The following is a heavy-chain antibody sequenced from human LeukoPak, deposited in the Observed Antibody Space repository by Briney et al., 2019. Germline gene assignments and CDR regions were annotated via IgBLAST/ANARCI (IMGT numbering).Heavy chain of an antibody. CDR2: INPNSGGT. CDR1: GYTFTAYY. J-gene: IGHJ6*02. V-gene: IGHV1-2*04. D-gene: IGHD6-13*01. Sequence: ASVKVSCKASGYTFTAYYMHWVRQAPGQGLEWMGRINPNSGGTNYAQKFQGWVTMTRDTSISTAYMELSRLRSDDTAVYYCARSGSSSWYEEADYGMDVWGQGTTVTVSS. CDR3: ARSGSSSWYEEADYGMDV.